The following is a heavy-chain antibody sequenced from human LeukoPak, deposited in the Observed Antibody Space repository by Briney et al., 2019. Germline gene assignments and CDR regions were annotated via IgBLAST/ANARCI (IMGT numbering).Heavy chain of an antibody. V-gene: IGHV3-64D*06. J-gene: IGHJ4*02. CDR1: GFXXXXYA. D-gene: IGHD5-18*01. CDR2: IDSSGSLT. CDR3: VKDASHTGYGYGPFDF. Sequence: GGSLRLSCSASGFXXXXYAMHXXXXXPXXXLIYVAVIDSSGSLTYYXDSVRGRFTISRDNSKTTLYLQLDSLTTEDTAVYYCVKDASHTGYGYGPFDFWGQGTLVTVSS.